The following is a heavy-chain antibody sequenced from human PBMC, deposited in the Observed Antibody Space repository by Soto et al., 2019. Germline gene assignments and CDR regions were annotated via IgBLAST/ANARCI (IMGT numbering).Heavy chain of an antibody. J-gene: IGHJ6*03. V-gene: IGHV5-51*01. CDR3: ARHPAPRGYGKRGYYYYMDV. CDR1: GYSFTSYW. D-gene: IGHD5-12*01. Sequence: PGESLKISCKGSGYSFTSYWIGWVRQMPGKGLEWMGIIYPGDSDTRYSPSFQGQVTISADKSISTAYLQWSSLKASDTAMYYCARHPAPRGYGKRGYYYYMDVWGKGTTVTVSS. CDR2: IYPGDSDT.